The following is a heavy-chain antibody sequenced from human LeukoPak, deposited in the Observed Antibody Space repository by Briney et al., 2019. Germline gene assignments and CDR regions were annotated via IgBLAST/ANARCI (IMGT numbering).Heavy chain of an antibody. Sequence: GASVKVSCKVSGYTLTELSMHWVRQAPGKGLEWMGGFDPEDGETIYAQKFQGRVTMTEDTSTDTAYMELSSLRSEDTAVYYCATGNWNDVKFDPWGHGTLVTVSS. CDR1: GYTLTELS. CDR3: ATGNWNDVKFDP. J-gene: IGHJ5*02. D-gene: IGHD1-20*01. CDR2: FDPEDGET. V-gene: IGHV1-24*01.